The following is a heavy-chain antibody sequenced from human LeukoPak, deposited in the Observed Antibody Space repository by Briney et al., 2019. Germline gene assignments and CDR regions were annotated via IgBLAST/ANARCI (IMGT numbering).Heavy chain of an antibody. V-gene: IGHV3-23*01. CDR3: AKAALGVVYAPPYWYFDL. J-gene: IGHJ2*01. Sequence: PGGSLRLSCAASGFTFSSYAMSWVRHAPGKGLEWVSAISGSGGSTYYADSVKGRFTISRDNSKNTLYLQMNSLRAEDTAVYHCAKAALGVVYAPPYWYFDLWGRGTLVTVSS. CDR2: ISGSGGST. D-gene: IGHD2-8*02. CDR1: GFTFSSYA.